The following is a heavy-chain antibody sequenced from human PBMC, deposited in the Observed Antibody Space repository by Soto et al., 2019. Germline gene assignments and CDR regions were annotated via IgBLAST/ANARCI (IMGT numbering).Heavy chain of an antibody. J-gene: IGHJ6*02. CDR2: INADYGNT. CDR1: GYTFYSHS. D-gene: IGHD5-18*01. CDR3: ARCIQGDYYYGMDV. V-gene: IGHV1-18*01. Sequence: QAQLVQSGAEVRKPGASVKVSCKASGYTFYSHSISWVRQAPGQGLEWMGRINADYGNTQYAQKFRGRVTMTTDTXXTTVYTELTNLRSDDTAVYYCARCIQGDYYYGMDVWGQGTTVTVSS.